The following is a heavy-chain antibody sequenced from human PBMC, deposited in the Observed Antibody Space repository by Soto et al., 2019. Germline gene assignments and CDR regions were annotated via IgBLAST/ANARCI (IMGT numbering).Heavy chain of an antibody. Sequence: PSETLSLTCTVSGASISSYYWSWIRQPPGKGLEWIGYIYYSGNTNYKPSLKSRVTISVDTSKKQFSLNLSAVTAADTAVYYCARLGWVGTSYYFDFWGQGTLVTVS. CDR2: IYYSGNT. V-gene: IGHV4-59*01. J-gene: IGHJ4*02. CDR3: ARLGWVGTSYYFDF. CDR1: GASISSYY. D-gene: IGHD3-10*01.